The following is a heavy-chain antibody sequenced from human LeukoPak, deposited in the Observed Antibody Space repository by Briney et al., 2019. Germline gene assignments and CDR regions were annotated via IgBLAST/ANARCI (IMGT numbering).Heavy chain of an antibody. D-gene: IGHD6-13*01. V-gene: IGHV3-30*04. CDR2: ISYDGSNK. Sequence: PGGSLRLSCTASGFTFSSYAMHWVRQAPGKGLEWVAVISYDGSNKYYADSVKGRFTISRDNSKNTLYLQMNSLRAEDTAVYYCARHSSSWGLFDYWGQGALVTVSS. CDR1: GFTFSSYA. CDR3: ARHSSSWGLFDY. J-gene: IGHJ4*02.